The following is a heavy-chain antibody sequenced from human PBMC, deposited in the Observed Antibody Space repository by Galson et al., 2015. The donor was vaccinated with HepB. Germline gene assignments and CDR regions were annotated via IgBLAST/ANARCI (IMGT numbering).Heavy chain of an antibody. CDR1: GYTFTSYG. CDR2: IRAYTGKT. D-gene: IGHD5-12*01. CDR3: ARFSEWATLRNEYYSYYMDV. J-gene: IGHJ6*03. Sequence: SVKVSCKASGYTFTSYGISWVRQAPGQGLEWMGWIRAYTGKTNYAQNLQGRVTMTTDTSTNTAYMELRSLRSVDTAVYFCARFSEWATLRNEYYSYYMDVWGKGTAVTVSS. V-gene: IGHV1-18*01.